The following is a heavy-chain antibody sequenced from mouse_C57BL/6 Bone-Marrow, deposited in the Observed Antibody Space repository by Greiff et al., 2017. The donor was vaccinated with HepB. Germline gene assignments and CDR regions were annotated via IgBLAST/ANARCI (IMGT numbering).Heavy chain of an antibody. D-gene: IGHD2-4*01. CDR2: IHPSDSDT. CDR3: ARTVSTMSTTRAMDY. J-gene: IGHJ4*01. Sequence: QVQLQQPGAELVKPGASVKVSCKASGYTFTSYWMHWVKQRPGQGLEWIGRIHPSDSDTNYNQKFKGKATLTVDKSSSTAYMQLRSLTSEDSAVYYCARTVSTMSTTRAMDYWGQGTSVTVSS. V-gene: IGHV1-74*01. CDR1: GYTFTSYW.